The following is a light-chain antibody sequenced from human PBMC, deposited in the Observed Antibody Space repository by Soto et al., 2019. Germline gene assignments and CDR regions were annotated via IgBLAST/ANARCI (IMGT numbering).Light chain of an antibody. V-gene: IGKV3-15*01. CDR1: QGVTTN. J-gene: IGKJ1*01. Sequence: EIVMTQSPDTLSVSPGERATLTCRAGQGVTTNFAWYQQKSGQSPRLLISRASTRATGIPPRFSGTGSGTEFNLTISSLQSDDFAVYYCLQYNVWPPGSFGQGTKVEIK. CDR2: RAS. CDR3: LQYNVWPPGS.